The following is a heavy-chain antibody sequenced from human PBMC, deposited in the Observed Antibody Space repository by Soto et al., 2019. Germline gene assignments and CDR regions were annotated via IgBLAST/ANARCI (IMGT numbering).Heavy chain of an antibody. V-gene: IGHV3-23*01. CDR3: AKTRGAMIYAISVYGMDV. D-gene: IGHD2-8*01. CDR1: GFSFSSFA. Sequence: EVQLLESGGGFIHPGGSLRLSCAASGFSFSSFAMNWVRQAPGKGLEGVSIISGSADSTFYADSVKGRFTISRDNSKSTLYLQINRLRAEDTAVYYCAKTRGAMIYAISVYGMDVWGQGTTVTVSS. J-gene: IGHJ6*02. CDR2: ISGSADST.